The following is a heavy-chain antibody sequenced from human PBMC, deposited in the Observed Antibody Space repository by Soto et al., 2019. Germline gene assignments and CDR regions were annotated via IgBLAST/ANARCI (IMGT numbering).Heavy chain of an antibody. Sequence: PSETLSLTCTVSGGSISSYYWSWIRQPPGKGLEWIGYIYYSGSANYNPSYKSRVTISVDTSNNQFSLKLSSVTAADTAFYYCAGHRAAAPWVFDYWGQGSQVTVSS. V-gene: IGHV4-59*08. CDR3: AGHRAAAPWVFDY. CDR2: IYYSGSA. D-gene: IGHD6-25*01. J-gene: IGHJ4*02. CDR1: GGSISSYY.